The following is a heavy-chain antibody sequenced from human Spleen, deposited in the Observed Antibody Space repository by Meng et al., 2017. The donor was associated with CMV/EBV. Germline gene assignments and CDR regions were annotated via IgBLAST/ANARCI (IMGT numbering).Heavy chain of an antibody. CDR1: GGSVSRDNW. CDR2: MYHSGSS. CDR3: ATRASGSYFGGFGGS. D-gene: IGHD3-10*01. V-gene: IGHV4-4*02. J-gene: IGHJ5*02. Sequence: SGGSVSRDNWWTWVRQPPGKGLEWIGEMYHSGSSNYTPSLKSRVTISIDKSKTQFSLRLSSVTAADTAVYYCATRASGSYFGGFGGSWGQGTLVTVSS.